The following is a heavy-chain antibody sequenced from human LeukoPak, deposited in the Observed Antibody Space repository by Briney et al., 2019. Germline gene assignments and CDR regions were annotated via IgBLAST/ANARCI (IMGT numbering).Heavy chain of an antibody. Sequence: GGSLRLSCAASGFTFSSYWMSWVRQAPGKGLEWVANIKQDGSEKYYVDSVKGRFTISRDNAKNSLYLQMNSLRAEDTAVYYCARSAPEVYCSSTSCYLPQNYYYYYMDVWGKGTTVTVSS. CDR2: IKQDGSEK. CDR3: ARSAPEVYCSSTSCYLPQNYYYYYMDV. J-gene: IGHJ6*03. D-gene: IGHD2-2*01. V-gene: IGHV3-7*01. CDR1: GFTFSSYW.